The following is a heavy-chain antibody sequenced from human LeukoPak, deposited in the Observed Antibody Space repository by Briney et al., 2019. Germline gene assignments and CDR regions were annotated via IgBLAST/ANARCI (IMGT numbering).Heavy chain of an antibody. J-gene: IGHJ4*02. V-gene: IGHV3-7*01. CDR2: IKQDGSEK. Sequence: PGGSLRLSCAASGFTFSSYWMSWVRQAPGKGLEWVAIIKQDGSEKYYVDSVKGRLTISRDNAKNSLYLQMNSLRAEDTAVYYCARAGLGSGYHGGFDYWGQGTLVTVSS. D-gene: IGHD3-22*01. CDR3: ARAGLGSGYHGGFDY. CDR1: GFTFSSYW.